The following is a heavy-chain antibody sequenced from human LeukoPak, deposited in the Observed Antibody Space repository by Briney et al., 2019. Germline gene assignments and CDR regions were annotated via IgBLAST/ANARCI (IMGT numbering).Heavy chain of an antibody. Sequence: GESLKISCKGSGYSFTSYWIGWVRQMPGKGLEWMGIIYPGDSDTRYSPSFQGQVTISADKSISTAYLQWSSLKASDTAMYYCARQATSTQLPIWYFGLWGRGTLVTVSS. J-gene: IGHJ2*01. CDR3: ARQATSTQLPIWYFGL. D-gene: IGHD1-1*01. CDR1: GYSFTSYW. V-gene: IGHV5-51*01. CDR2: IYPGDSDT.